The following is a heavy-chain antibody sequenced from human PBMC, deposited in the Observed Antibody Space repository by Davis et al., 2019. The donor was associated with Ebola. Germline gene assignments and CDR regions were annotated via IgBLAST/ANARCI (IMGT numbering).Heavy chain of an antibody. CDR3: ARDLRCSSTSCFFYYYYGMDV. V-gene: IGHV3-74*01. Sequence: PGGSLRLSCAASGFTFSSYWMHWVRQAPGKGLVWVSRINSDGSSTSYADSVKGRFTISRDNAKNTLYLQMNSLRAEDTAAYYCARDLRCSSTSCFFYYYYGMDVWGQGTTVTVSS. CDR2: INSDGSST. J-gene: IGHJ6*02. D-gene: IGHD2-2*01. CDR1: GFTFSSYW.